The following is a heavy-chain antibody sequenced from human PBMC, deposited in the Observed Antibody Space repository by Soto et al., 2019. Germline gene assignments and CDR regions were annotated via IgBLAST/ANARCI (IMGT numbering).Heavy chain of an antibody. J-gene: IGHJ4*02. D-gene: IGHD3-16*01. CDR1: GFTFSRYA. CDR2: ISVSGGST. CDR3: ASNTRYDPPDY. Sequence: EVQLLESGGGLVQPGGSLRLSCAASGFTFSRYAMSWVRQAPGKGLAWVSGISVSGGSTYYADSVKGRFTISRDNSKNTLYLQMNSLRAEDTAVYYCASNTRYDPPDYWGQGTLVTVSS. V-gene: IGHV3-23*01.